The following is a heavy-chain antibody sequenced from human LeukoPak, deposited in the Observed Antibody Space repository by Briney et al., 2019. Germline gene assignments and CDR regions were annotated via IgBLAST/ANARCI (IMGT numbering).Heavy chain of an antibody. CDR3: AELGITMIGGV. J-gene: IGHJ6*04. D-gene: IGHD3-10*02. Sequence: PGGSLRLSCAASGFTFSRYSMNWVRQAPGKGLEWVSYISGSSSTIYYADSVKGRFTISRDNTKNSLYLQMNSLRAEDTAVYYCAELGITMIGGVWGKGTTVTISS. V-gene: IGHV3-48*04. CDR2: ISGSSSTI. CDR1: GFTFSRYS.